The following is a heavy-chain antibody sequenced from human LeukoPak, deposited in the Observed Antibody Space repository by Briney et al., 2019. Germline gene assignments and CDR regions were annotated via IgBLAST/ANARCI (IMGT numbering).Heavy chain of an antibody. CDR1: GFTFSSYA. V-gene: IGHV3-23*01. CDR2: ISGSGGST. CDR3: ANGDSSGYYYFNWFDP. Sequence: GASLRLSCAASGFTFSSYAMSWVRQAPGKGLEWVSAISGSGGSTYYADSVKGRFTMSRDNSKNTLYLQMNSLRAEDTAVYYCANGDSSGYYYFNWFDPWGQGTLVTVSS. J-gene: IGHJ5*02. D-gene: IGHD3-22*01.